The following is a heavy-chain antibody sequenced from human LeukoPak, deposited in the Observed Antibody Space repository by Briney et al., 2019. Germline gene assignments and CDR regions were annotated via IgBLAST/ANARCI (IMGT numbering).Heavy chain of an antibody. D-gene: IGHD6-19*01. CDR3: ERDRVGTGWYFTGGFDY. CDR2: VYSGGRT. J-gene: IGHJ4*02. V-gene: IGHV3-66*01. Sequence: PGGSLRLSCAASGFTVSSNFMSWVRQAPGKGLEWVSVVYSGGRTYYADSVKGRFTISRDNSKNTLYLQMDSLSADDTAVYYCERDRVGTGWYFTGGFDYWGQGTLVTVSS. CDR1: GFTVSSNF.